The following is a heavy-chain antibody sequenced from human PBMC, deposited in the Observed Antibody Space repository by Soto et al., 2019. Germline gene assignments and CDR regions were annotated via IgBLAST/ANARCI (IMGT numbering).Heavy chain of an antibody. CDR1: GFTFSAYS. CDR3: ARDLLVGYGHARQPDY. CDR2: ITSSSTYI. J-gene: IGHJ4*02. D-gene: IGHD5-18*01. Sequence: PGGSLRLSCVASGFTFSAYSMSWVRQAPGQELEWVSSITSSSTYIYYTRSVEGRFTISRDDAKNSLHLQMNSLRAEDTAVYYCARDLLVGYGHARQPDYWGQGTLVTVSS. V-gene: IGHV3-21*06.